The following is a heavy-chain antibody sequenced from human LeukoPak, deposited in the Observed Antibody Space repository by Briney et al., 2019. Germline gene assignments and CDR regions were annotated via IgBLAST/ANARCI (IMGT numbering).Heavy chain of an antibody. D-gene: IGHD5-18*01. Sequence: SETLSLTCTVSGGSISSYYWSWIRQPPGKGLDWIGYIFYSGDTNYTPSLKSRVTMSVDTSKHQFSMRLNSVTAADPGVYYCASGPGSYSNLLLWGPGNLVTVSS. CDR1: GGSISSYY. V-gene: IGHV4-59*01. CDR3: ASGPGSYSNLLL. J-gene: IGHJ4*02. CDR2: IFYSGDT.